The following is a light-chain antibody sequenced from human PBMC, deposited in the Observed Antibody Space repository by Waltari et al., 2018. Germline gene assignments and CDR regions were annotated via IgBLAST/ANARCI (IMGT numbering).Light chain of an antibody. CDR2: KAS. Sequence: DIHMTQSPASLSASVGDRVTTTCRASQSISNWLAWYQQKPGKPPILLIYKASILKSGVPSRFSGSGSATQFPLTISSLQPGDFATYYCQQYNTYSSFGQGTKLEI. J-gene: IGKJ2*01. CDR3: QQYNTYSS. CDR1: QSISNW. V-gene: IGKV1-5*03.